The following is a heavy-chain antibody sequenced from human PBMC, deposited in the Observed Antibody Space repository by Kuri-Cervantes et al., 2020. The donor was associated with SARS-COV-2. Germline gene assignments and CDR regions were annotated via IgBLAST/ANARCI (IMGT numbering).Heavy chain of an antibody. V-gene: IGHV3-74*01. D-gene: IGHD1-1*01. CDR2: INPDGSYT. Sequence: GESLKISCAASGFTFSGHWIHWVRQAPGKGLVWVSLINPDGSYTNNADSVEGRFTLSRDNAKNMLFLQMNSLRAEDTAVYYCVRDGDHWSFDYWGQGTLVTVSS. CDR1: GFTFSGHW. J-gene: IGHJ4*02. CDR3: VRDGDHWSFDY.